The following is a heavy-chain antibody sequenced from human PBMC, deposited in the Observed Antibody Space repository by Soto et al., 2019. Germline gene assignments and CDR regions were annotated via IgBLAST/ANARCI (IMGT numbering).Heavy chain of an antibody. CDR2: INSGGGTT. J-gene: IGHJ6*03. CDR3: ARSVVPAAERYRKRLPDALFAGYYYMDV. D-gene: IGHD2-2*01. Sequence: GGSLRLSFAASGFTFRSYWMHWFRQAPGKGLVWGSRINSGGGTTTYADSVKGRFTISRDNSKNTLYLQMNSLRAEDTAVYYCARSVVPAAERYRKRLPDALFAGYYYMDVWGKGTTVTVSS. V-gene: IGHV3-74*01. CDR1: GFTFRSYW.